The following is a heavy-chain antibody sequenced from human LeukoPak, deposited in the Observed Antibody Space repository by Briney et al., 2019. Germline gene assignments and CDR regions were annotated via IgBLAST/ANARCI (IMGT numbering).Heavy chain of an antibody. J-gene: IGHJ4*02. D-gene: IGHD3-3*01. CDR1: GGSISSYY. Sequence: SETLSLTCTVSGGSISSYYWNWVRQPPGKGLEWIGYIFHSGSTKYGPSLNSRVTISLDTSKNQFSLSLNSVTAADTAVYYCARRPSGYYGDSGYYPYYFEYWGQGILVTVSS. V-gene: IGHV4-59*08. CDR3: ARRPSGYYGDSGYYPYYFEY. CDR2: IFHSGST.